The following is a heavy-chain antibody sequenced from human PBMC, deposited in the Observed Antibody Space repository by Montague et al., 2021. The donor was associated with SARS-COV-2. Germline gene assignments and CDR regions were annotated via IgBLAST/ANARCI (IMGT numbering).Heavy chain of an antibody. D-gene: IGHD1-1*01. CDR2: TYYRSKWYT. CDR1: GDSVASHRAA. J-gene: IGHJ4*02. V-gene: IGHV6-1*01. CDR3: AREGTVPGPRGIYFDD. Sequence: CAISGDSVASHRAAWNWITQYPSAGLEWLGRTYYRSKWYTDYAPSVKTRITITPDTSNNQFSLHLNSVTPGDTAVYYCAREGTVPGPRGIYFDDWGQGTLVTVSS.